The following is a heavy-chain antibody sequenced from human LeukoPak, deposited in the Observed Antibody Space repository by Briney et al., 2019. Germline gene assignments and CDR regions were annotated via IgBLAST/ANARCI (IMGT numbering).Heavy chain of an antibody. V-gene: IGHV1-3*01. CDR2: INAGNGNT. D-gene: IGHD2-2*01. CDR1: GYTFTSYA. Sequence: ASVKVSCKASGYTFTSYAMHWVRQAPGQRLEWMGWINAGNGNTKYSQKFQGRDTITRDTSASTAYMELSSLRSEDTAVYYCARDKKVGSTSSTRIGSWFDPWGQGTLVTVSS. J-gene: IGHJ5*02. CDR3: ARDKKVGSTSSTRIGSWFDP.